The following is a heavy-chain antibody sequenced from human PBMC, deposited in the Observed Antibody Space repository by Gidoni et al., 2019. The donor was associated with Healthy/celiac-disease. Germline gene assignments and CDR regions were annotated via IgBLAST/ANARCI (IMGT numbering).Heavy chain of an antibody. CDR3: AKDPTPVTTEGVDP. J-gene: IGHJ5*02. V-gene: IGHV3-23*01. CDR1: GFTFSSYA. D-gene: IGHD4-17*01. Sequence: EVQLLESGGGLVQPGGSLRLSCADSGFTFSSYAMSWVRQAPWKGLEWVSAISGSGGSTYYADSVKGRFTISRDNSKNTLYLQMNSLRAEDTAVYYCAKDPTPVTTEGVDPWGQGTLVTVSS. CDR2: ISGSGGST.